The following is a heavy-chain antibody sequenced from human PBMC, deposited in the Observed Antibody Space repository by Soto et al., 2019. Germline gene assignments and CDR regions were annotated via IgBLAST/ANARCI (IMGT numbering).Heavy chain of an antibody. CDR2: ISYSGTI. CDR1: GASISSGDYY. D-gene: IGHD3-3*01. CDR3: ARALGSRFIEWPRFDP. Sequence: SETLSLTCIVSGASISSGDYYWSWVRQPPGMGMEWIGHISYSGTIDYRPSLKSRVTISLDTSKNQFSLNLNSVTAADTAIYYCARALGSRFIEWPRFDPWGQGTLVTVST. J-gene: IGHJ5*02. V-gene: IGHV4-30-4*01.